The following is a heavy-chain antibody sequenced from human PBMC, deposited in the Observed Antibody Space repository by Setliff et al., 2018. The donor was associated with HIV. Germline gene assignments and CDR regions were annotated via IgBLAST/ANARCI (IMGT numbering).Heavy chain of an antibody. Sequence: GGSLRLSCVASRFTFNDYWMSWVRQAPGKGLEWVANIDRDGSETNYVDSVKGRFTIFRDNAKSSMYLQMNSLRAEDTAIYYCARLRINDYWGQGTPVTVSS. J-gene: IGHJ4*02. V-gene: IGHV3-7*01. CDR1: RFTFNDYW. CDR2: IDRDGSET. CDR3: ARLRINDY.